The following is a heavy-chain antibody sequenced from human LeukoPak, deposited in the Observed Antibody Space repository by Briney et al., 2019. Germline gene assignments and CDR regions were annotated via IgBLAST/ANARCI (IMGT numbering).Heavy chain of an antibody. CDR2: IFPKSGAA. D-gene: IGHD1-26*01. V-gene: IGHV1-2*02. CDR3: ASSQVGATLRD. Sequence: ASVKVSCKASGYTFTDSYIHWVRQAPGQGLEWMGWIFPKSGAANYAQKFQVRVTMTRDTSISTAYMELSRLRYDDTAVYSCASSQVGATLRDWGQGALVTVSS. J-gene: IGHJ4*02. CDR1: GYTFTDSY.